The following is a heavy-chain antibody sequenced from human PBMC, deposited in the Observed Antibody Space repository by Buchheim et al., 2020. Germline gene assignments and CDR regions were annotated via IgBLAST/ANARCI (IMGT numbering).Heavy chain of an antibody. V-gene: IGHV3-11*01. CDR3: AIFSRYFYDSSGFPFDV. CDR2: ISSSGDTL. J-gene: IGHJ4*02. D-gene: IGHD3-22*01. Sequence: QVQLVESGGGLVKPGGSLRLSCAASGFSISEHYMSWVRQATGKGLEWMSYISSSGDTLYYADSVKGRFSISRDDAKNSLFLQMNSLTAEDTAFYYCAIFSRYFYDSSGFPFDVWGQGAL. CDR1: GFSISEHY.